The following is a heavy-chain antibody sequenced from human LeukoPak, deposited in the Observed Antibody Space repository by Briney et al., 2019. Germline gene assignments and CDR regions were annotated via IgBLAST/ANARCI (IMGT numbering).Heavy chain of an antibody. CDR2: INPNSGGT. J-gene: IGHJ4*02. Sequence: GASVKVSCRASGYTFTGYYMFWLLQAPGQGLELMGRINPNSGGTNYAQKFQGRVTMTRDTSITTAYMELSSLRSDDTAVYYCARGLPSPTISVADDYWGQGTLVTVSS. CDR3: ARGLPSPTISVADDY. D-gene: IGHD6-19*01. CDR1: GYTFTGYY. V-gene: IGHV1-2*06.